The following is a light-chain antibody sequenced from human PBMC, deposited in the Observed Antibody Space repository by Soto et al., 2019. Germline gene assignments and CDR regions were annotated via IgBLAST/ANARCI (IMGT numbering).Light chain of an antibody. CDR2: EVT. CDR3: SSNVGTNKMV. V-gene: IGLV2-8*01. J-gene: IGLJ2*01. CDR1: SSDVGAYKY. Sequence: QSALTQPTSASGSPGQSVTISCTGTSSDVGAYKYVSWYQQHPGKAPRLLIYEVTKRPSGVPDRFSGSKSGNTASLSVSGLQSEDEADYYCSSNVGTNKMVFGGGTKLTVL.